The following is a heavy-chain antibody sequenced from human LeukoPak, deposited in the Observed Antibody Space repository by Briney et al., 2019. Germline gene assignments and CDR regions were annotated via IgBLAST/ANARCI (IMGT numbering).Heavy chain of an antibody. V-gene: IGHV3-21*03. D-gene: IGHD4-17*01. CDR3: TTDAGTADYGDYDDY. J-gene: IGHJ4*02. Sequence: GGSLRLSCAASGFTFSSYSMNWVRQAPGKGLEWVSCISSSSSYIYYADSVKGRFTISRDNAKNSLYLQMNSLKTEDTAVYYCTTDAGTADYGDYDDYWGQGTLVTVSS. CDR1: GFTFSSYS. CDR2: ISSSSSYI.